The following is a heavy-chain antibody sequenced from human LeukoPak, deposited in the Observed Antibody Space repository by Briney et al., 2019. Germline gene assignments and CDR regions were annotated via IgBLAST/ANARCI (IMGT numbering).Heavy chain of an antibody. CDR3: AKDAHSSGWTPLFDY. D-gene: IGHD6-19*01. CDR2: IWYDGSNK. V-gene: IGHV3-30*02. Sequence: PGGSLRLSCAASGFTFRSYGMHWVRQAPGKGLEWVAVIWYDGSNKYYADSVKGRFTISRDNSKNTLYLQMNSLRAEDTAVYYCAKDAHSSGWTPLFDYWGQGTLVTVSS. CDR1: GFTFRSYG. J-gene: IGHJ4*02.